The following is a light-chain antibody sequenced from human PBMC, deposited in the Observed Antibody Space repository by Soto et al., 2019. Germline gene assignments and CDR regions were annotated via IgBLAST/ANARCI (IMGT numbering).Light chain of an antibody. CDR2: GAS. CDR1: QSVSSN. CDR3: QKYNNWPWT. J-gene: IGKJ1*01. Sequence: EIVMTQSPATLSVSPGERATLSCRASQSVSSNLAWYQQKPGQAPRLLTYGASTRATGIPARFSGSGSGTEFTLTISSLQSEDFAVYYCQKYNNWPWTFGQGTKV. V-gene: IGKV3-15*01.